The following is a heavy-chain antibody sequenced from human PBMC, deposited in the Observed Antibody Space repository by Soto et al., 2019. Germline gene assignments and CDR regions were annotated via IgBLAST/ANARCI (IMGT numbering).Heavy chain of an antibody. D-gene: IGHD3-10*01. CDR2: IYYSGST. CDR3: ARDIRLYYGSGSYPGFYYYYYGMDV. J-gene: IGHJ6*02. CDR1: GGSISSGDYH. V-gene: IGHV4-30-4*01. Sequence: SETLSLTCTVSGGSISSGDYHWSWIRQPPGKGLEWIGYIYYSGSTYYNPSLKSRVTISVDTSKNQFSLKLSSVTAADTAVYYCARDIRLYYGSGSYPGFYYYYYGMDVWGQGTTVTVSS.